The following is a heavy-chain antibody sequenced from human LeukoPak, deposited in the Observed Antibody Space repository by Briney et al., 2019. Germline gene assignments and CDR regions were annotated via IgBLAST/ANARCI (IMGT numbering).Heavy chain of an antibody. D-gene: IGHD1-26*01. Sequence: ASVKVSCKASGYIFTGYYMHWVRQAPGQGLGWMGWINPNSGGTNSAQKFQGRVTMTRATTLSTAYMYLRRLTSDDTAVYYCAGHPYSGSDHFDYWGQGALVTVSS. CDR1: GYIFTGYY. J-gene: IGHJ4*02. CDR2: INPNSGGT. CDR3: AGHPYSGSDHFDY. V-gene: IGHV1-2*02.